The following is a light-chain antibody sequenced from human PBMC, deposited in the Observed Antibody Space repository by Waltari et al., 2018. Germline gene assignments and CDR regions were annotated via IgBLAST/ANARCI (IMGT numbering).Light chain of an antibody. CDR2: GAS. Sequence: EIVMMQFQATMSVSPGERATLSCRASQSVSSNLAWYQQKPGQAPRLLIYGASTRATGIQARFSGSGSGTEFTLTISSLQSEDFAVYYCQQYNNWLYTFGQGTKLEIK. J-gene: IGKJ2*01. CDR1: QSVSSN. V-gene: IGKV3-15*01. CDR3: QQYNNWLYT.